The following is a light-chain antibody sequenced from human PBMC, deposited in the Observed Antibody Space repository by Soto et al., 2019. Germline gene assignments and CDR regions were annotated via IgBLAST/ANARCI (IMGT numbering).Light chain of an antibody. Sequence: EIVLTQSPVTLSLSPGDRATLSCRASQSVYSNYLAWYQQKPGQAPRLLIYGASSRATGIPDRFSGSGSGTDFTLTISRLEPEDFVVYFCQQYGSSLMYTFGQGTKLEIK. J-gene: IGKJ2*01. CDR3: QQYGSSLMYT. CDR2: GAS. CDR1: QSVYSNY. V-gene: IGKV3-20*01.